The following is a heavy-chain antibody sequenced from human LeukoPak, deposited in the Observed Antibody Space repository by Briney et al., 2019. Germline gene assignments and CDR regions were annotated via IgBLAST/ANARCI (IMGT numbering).Heavy chain of an antibody. D-gene: IGHD2-15*01. Sequence: PSETLSLTCTVSGGSISSYYWSCIRQHPGKGLEWIGYIYYSGSTYYNPSLKSRVTISVDTSKNQFSLKLSSVTAADTAVYYCARGVGEYCSGGSCYPFDYWGQGTLVTVSS. CDR3: ARGVGEYCSGGSCYPFDY. CDR1: GGSISSYY. J-gene: IGHJ4*02. V-gene: IGHV4-59*06. CDR2: IYYSGST.